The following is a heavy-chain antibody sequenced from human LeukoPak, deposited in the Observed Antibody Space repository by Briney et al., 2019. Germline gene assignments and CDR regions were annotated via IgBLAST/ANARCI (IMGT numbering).Heavy chain of an antibody. CDR2: IYYSGST. CDR1: GGSISSYY. V-gene: IGHV4-59*08. D-gene: IGHD4-17*01. J-gene: IGHJ6*02. CDR3: ASLYGDYVFSTYYYYGMDV. Sequence: SETLSLTCTVSGGSISSYYWSWIRQPPGKGLEWIGYIYYSGSTNYNPSLKSRVTISVDTSKNQFSLKLSSVTAADTAVYYCASLYGDYVFSTYYYYGMDVWGRGTTVTVSS.